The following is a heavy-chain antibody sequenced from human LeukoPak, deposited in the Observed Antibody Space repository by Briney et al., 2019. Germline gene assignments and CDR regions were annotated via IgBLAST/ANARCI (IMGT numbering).Heavy chain of an antibody. D-gene: IGHD1-20*01. CDR3: ARYISGTSQVFDY. V-gene: IGHV4-59*01. Sequence: PSETLSLTCTVSGGSISSYYWSWIRLPPGRGLEWIGYIYYSGSTNYNPSFKSRVTISVDTSKNQFSLKLSSVTAADTAVYYCARYISGTSQVFDYWGQGTLVTVSS. CDR1: GGSISSYY. J-gene: IGHJ4*02. CDR2: IYYSGST.